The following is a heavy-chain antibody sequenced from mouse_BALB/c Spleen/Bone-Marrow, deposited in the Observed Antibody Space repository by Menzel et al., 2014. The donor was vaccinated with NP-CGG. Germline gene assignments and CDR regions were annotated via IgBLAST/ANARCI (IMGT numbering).Heavy chain of an antibody. CDR3: ARGNPFDF. CDR1: GYTFSNYW. Sequence: VKLVESGGELMKPGASVKISCKATGYTFSNYWIQWVKQRPGHSPEWIGEILPGSDNTNYNEKFKGKATFTADTSSNTAYMQLSSLTSEDSAVYYCARGNPFDFWGRGTTLTVSS. CDR2: ILPGSDNT. J-gene: IGHJ2*01. V-gene: IGHV1-9*01.